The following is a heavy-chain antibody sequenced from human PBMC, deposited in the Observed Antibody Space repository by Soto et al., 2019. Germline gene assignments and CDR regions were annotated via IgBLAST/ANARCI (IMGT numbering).Heavy chain of an antibody. D-gene: IGHD2-21*02. J-gene: IGHJ3*02. CDR1: GGSLSGYF. Sequence: SETLSLTCAVYGGSLSGYFWNWIRQSPGKGLEWIGEINQSGDTNYTPSLRSRVTISVDTCRNQFSLKLSSVTAGDTAVYTCARQRWCLLSNPTTPAGPLHALEIWGQGTMVTVSS. CDR2: INQSGDT. V-gene: IGHV4-34*01. CDR3: ARQRWCLLSNPTTPAGPLHALEI.